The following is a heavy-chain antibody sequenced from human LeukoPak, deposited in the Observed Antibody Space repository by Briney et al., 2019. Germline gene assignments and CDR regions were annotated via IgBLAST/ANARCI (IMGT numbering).Heavy chain of an antibody. CDR3: ASSGSGSYYNFDY. CDR2: INHSGTT. Sequence: PSETLSLTCAVYGGSFSGYYWSWIRQPPGKGLEWIGEINHSGTTSYNPSLKSRVTISLDTSKNQFSLKLSSVTAADTAVYYCASSGSGSYYNFDYWGQGTLVTVSS. D-gene: IGHD3-10*01. J-gene: IGHJ4*02. V-gene: IGHV4-34*01. CDR1: GGSFSGYY.